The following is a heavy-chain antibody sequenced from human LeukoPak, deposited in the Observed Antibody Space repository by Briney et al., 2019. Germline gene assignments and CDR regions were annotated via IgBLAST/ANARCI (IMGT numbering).Heavy chain of an antibody. CDR3: ARKRVYCSGGSCYSPIDY. CDR1: GYTFTGYY. CDR2: INPNSGGT. J-gene: IGHJ4*02. V-gene: IGHV1-2*02. Sequence: ASVTVSCKASGYTFTGYYMHWVRQAPGQGLEWLGWINPNSGGTNYAQKFQGRVTMTRDTSISTAYMELSRLRSDDTAVYYCARKRVYCSGGSCYSPIDYWGQGTLVTVSS. D-gene: IGHD2-15*01.